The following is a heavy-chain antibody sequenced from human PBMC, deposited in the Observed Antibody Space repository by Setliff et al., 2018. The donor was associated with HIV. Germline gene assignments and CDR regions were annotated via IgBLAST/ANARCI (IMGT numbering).Heavy chain of an antibody. D-gene: IGHD2-21*01. J-gene: IGHJ6*03. CDR1: GFTFSSYW. V-gene: IGHV3-74*01. Sequence: GGSLRLSCAASGFTFSSYWMHWVRQAPGKGLVWVFGMNTDGSSTRYADSVKGRFTISRDNAKNMLYLQMNSLSADDTAVYYCAKRRVCNTSCYIVDYMDVWGKGTTVTVS. CDR3: AKRRVCNTSCYIVDYMDV. CDR2: MNTDGSST.